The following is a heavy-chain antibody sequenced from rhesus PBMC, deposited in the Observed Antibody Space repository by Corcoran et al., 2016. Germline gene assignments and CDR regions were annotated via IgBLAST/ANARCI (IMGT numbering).Heavy chain of an antibody. J-gene: IGHJ4*01. CDR2: ISGSGGST. V-gene: IGHV4-173*01. CDR1: GCSISSNY. D-gene: IGHD3-34*01. CDR3: SRDMSGVVDC. Sequence: QLQLQESGPGLVKPSETLSLTCAVSGCSISSNYWRWIRQPPGKGLEWIGRISGSGGSTDYNPSLKRRVTIATDTSKNQFSRKLSSVTAADTAVYDGSRDMSGVVDCWGQGVLVTVSS.